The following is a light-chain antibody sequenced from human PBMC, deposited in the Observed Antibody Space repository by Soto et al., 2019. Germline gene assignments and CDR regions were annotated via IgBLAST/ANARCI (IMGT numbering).Light chain of an antibody. J-gene: IGLJ1*01. V-gene: IGLV1-44*01. CDR2: TTN. Sequence: QSVLTQPPSASGTPGQRATISCCGSNSNIGSDIVNCYQLLPGAAPEVLINTTNQRPSGVPERFSGSKSGTSASQAISGLQSEDEANSSCATWDGGLSGPFVFGTGTKVTVL. CDR3: ATWDGGLSGPFV. CDR1: NSNIGSDI.